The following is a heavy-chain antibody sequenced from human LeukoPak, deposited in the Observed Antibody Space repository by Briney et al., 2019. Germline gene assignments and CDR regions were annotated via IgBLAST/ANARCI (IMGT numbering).Heavy chain of an antibody. D-gene: IGHD1-26*01. CDR1: GGSISSYY. J-gene: IGHJ5*02. CDR2: IYYSGST. Sequence: PSETLSLTCTVSGGSISSYYWSWIRQPPGKGLERIGYIYYSGSTNYNPSLKSRVTISVDTSKNQFSLKLSSVTAADTAVYYCARDTIVGALRWFDPWGQGTLVTVSS. CDR3: ARDTIVGALRWFDP. V-gene: IGHV4-59*01.